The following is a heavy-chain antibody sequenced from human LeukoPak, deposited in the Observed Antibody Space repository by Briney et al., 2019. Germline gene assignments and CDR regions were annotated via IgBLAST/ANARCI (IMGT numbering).Heavy chain of an antibody. J-gene: IGHJ6*03. V-gene: IGHV3-21*04. Sequence: PGGSLRLSCAASGFTFSSYSMNWVRQAPGKGLEWVSSISSSSSYIYYADSVKGRFTISRDNAKNSLYLQMNSLRAEDTALYYCARLGPPYSYGWGYMDVWGKGTTVTVSS. CDR3: ARLGPPYSYGWGYMDV. CDR2: ISSSSSYI. CDR1: GFTFSSYS. D-gene: IGHD5-18*01.